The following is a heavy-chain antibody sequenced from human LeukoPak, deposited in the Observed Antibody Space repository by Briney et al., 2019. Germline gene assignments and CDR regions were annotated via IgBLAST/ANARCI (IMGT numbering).Heavy chain of an antibody. Sequence: ASVKVSCKASGYTFTSYGISWVRQAPGQGLEWMGWISAYNGNTNYAQKLQGRVTMTTDTSTSTAYMELRSLRSDDTAVYYCARTSPDFSKSYSSSSFDYWGQGTLVTVSS. J-gene: IGHJ4*02. CDR3: ARTSPDFSKSYSSSSFDY. V-gene: IGHV1-18*01. CDR1: GYTFTSYG. CDR2: ISAYNGNT. D-gene: IGHD6-6*01.